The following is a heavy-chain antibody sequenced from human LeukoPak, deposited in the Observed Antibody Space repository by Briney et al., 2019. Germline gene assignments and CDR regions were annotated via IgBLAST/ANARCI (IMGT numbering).Heavy chain of an antibody. CDR2: TYYSGST. CDR1: GGSISSNTYY. Sequence: PSETLSLTCTVSGGSISSNTYYWGWIRQPPGKGLDWIGSTYYSGSTYYNPSLRSRLTISVDTPKNQFSLKLSSVTAADTAVYYCARGGLLRLRDRPRYSSSWYYYYYMDVWGKGTTVTVSS. D-gene: IGHD6-13*01. CDR3: ARGGLLRLRDRPRYSSSWYYYYYMDV. J-gene: IGHJ6*03. V-gene: IGHV4-39*07.